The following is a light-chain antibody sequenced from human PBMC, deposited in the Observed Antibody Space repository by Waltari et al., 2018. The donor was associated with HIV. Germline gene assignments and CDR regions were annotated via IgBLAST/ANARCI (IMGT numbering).Light chain of an antibody. Sequence: QSVLTQSPSTSASPGQRVTIPCSGTSSNIGNNFVSWYQRLPGTAPKLLIFRNNQRPSGVPDRFSGSKSDTSASLVISVLRSEDEAEYFCAVWDGSLSAWLFGGGTKVAVL. CDR2: RNN. J-gene: IGLJ3*02. V-gene: IGLV1-47*01. CDR1: SSNIGNNF. CDR3: AVWDGSLSAWL.